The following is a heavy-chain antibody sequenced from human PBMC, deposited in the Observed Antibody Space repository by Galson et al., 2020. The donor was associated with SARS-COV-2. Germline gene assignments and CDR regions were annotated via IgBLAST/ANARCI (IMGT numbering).Heavy chain of an antibody. J-gene: IGHJ6*02. CDR2: ISSSGSTI. D-gene: IGHD3-10*01. Sequence: GGSLRLSCAASGFTFSDYYMSWIRQAPGKGLEWVLYISSSGSTIYYADSVKGRFTISRDNAKNSLYLQMNSLRAEDTAVYYCAREGTMVRGVILYYGMDVWGQGTTVTVSS. V-gene: IGHV3-11*01. CDR1: GFTFSDYY. CDR3: AREGTMVRGVILYYGMDV.